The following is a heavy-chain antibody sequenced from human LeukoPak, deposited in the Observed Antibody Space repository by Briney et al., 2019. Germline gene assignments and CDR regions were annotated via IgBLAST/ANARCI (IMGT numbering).Heavy chain of an antibody. CDR1: GGSFSGYY. CDR3: ARIGAGYSGYDYSFFDY. Sequence: PSETLSLTCAVYGGSFSGYYWSWIRQPPGKGLEWIGEINHSGSTNYNPSLKSRVTISVDTSKDQFSLKLSSVTAADTAVYYCARIGAGYSGYDYSFFDYWGQGTLVTVSS. CDR2: INHSGST. D-gene: IGHD5-12*01. V-gene: IGHV4-34*01. J-gene: IGHJ4*02.